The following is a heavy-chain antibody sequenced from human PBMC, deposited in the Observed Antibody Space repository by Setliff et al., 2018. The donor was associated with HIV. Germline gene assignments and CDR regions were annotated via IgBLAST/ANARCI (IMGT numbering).Heavy chain of an antibody. CDR3: GRTMTYYYLCMDV. CDR2: IHTSGST. Sequence: SETLSLTCTVFGGSINSDSYYWTWIRQPAGKGLEWIGHIHTSGSTNYNPSLKSRVTISIDTSKNQFSLKLSSVTAADTAVYYCGRTMTYYYLCMDVWGNGTTVTVSS. V-gene: IGHV4-61*09. CDR1: GGSINSDSYY. J-gene: IGHJ6*03.